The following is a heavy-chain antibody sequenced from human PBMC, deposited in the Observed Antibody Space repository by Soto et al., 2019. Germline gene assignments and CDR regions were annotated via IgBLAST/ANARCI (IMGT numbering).Heavy chain of an antibody. J-gene: IGHJ4*02. V-gene: IGHV1-18*01. D-gene: IGHD6-19*01. CDR1: GYTFTSYG. Sequence: ASVKVSCTASGYTFTSYGISWVRQAPGQGLEWMGWISAYNGNTNYAQKLQGRVTMTTDTSTSTAYMELRSLRSDDTAVYYCARDSSGWYAHYFDYWGQGTLVTVSS. CDR2: ISAYNGNT. CDR3: ARDSSGWYAHYFDY.